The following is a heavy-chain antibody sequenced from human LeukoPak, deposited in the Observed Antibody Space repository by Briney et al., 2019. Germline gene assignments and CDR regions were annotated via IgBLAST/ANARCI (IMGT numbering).Heavy chain of an antibody. Sequence: SETLSLTCTVSGGSISSSSYYWGWIRQPPGKGLEWIGSIYFTGITQYNPSLKSRLTISVDSSNNQFSLRLTSVTAADTALYYCARETRVITRLDSWGQGTLVAVSS. CDR1: GGSISSSSYY. V-gene: IGHV4-39*07. D-gene: IGHD4-23*01. CDR2: IYFTGIT. J-gene: IGHJ4*02. CDR3: ARETRVITRLDS.